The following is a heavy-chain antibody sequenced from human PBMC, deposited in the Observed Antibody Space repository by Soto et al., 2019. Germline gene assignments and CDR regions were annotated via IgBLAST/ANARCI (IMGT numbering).Heavy chain of an antibody. Sequence: EVQLLESGGGLVQPGGSLRLSCAASGFTFSSYAMSWFRQAPGKGLEWVPSISGSGGTTYYADSVKGRFTISRDNSKNTLYLQMNSLRAEDTAVYYCAKEVAGTDYFDYWGQGTLVTVSS. J-gene: IGHJ4*02. V-gene: IGHV3-23*01. CDR3: AKEVAGTDYFDY. D-gene: IGHD6-19*01. CDR2: ISGSGGTT. CDR1: GFTFSSYA.